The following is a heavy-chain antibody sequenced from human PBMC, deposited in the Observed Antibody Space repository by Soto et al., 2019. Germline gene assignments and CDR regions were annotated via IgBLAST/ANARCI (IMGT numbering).Heavy chain of an antibody. V-gene: IGHV4-59*01. CDR1: GGSISSYY. D-gene: IGHD3-22*01. CDR3: AREGYDSRNHYYYGMDV. J-gene: IGHJ6*02. Sequence: PSETLSLTCTVSGGSISSYYWSWIRQPPGKGLEWIGYIYYSGSTNYNPSLKSRVTISVDTSKNQFSLKLSSVTAADTAVYYCAREGYDSRNHYYYGMDVWGQGTTVTVSS. CDR2: IYYSGST.